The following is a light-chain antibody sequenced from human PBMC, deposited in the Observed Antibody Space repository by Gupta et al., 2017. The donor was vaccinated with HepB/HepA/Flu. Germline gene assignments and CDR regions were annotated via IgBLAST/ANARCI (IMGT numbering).Light chain of an antibody. CDR2: DVS. J-gene: IGLJ1*01. Sequence: QSALTQPASVSWSPGQSLTISCTGTSSDVGGYNYVSWHQQHPGKAPKLMIYDVSNRPSGVSNRVSGSKSGNTASLTISGLQAEDEADYYCSSYTSSSTLVFGTGTKVTVL. CDR3: SSYTSSSTLV. V-gene: IGLV2-14*01. CDR1: SSDVGGYNY.